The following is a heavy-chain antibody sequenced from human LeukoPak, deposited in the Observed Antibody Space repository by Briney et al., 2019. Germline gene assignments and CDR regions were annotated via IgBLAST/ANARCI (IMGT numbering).Heavy chain of an antibody. D-gene: IGHD1-26*01. J-gene: IGHJ4*02. CDR3: VRGGTYYLPY. V-gene: IGHV4-34*01. CDR2: ILHTGPT. CDR1: GGSFSGYY. Sequence: KPSETLSLTCAVYGGSFSGYYWSWIRQPPGKGLEWIGEILHTGPTNFNPSLKSRVTISMDKSKNQLSLRLNSVTAADTAIYYCVRGGTYYLPYWGQGILVTVSS.